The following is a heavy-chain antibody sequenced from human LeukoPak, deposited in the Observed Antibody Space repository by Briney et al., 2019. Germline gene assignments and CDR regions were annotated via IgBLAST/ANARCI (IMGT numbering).Heavy chain of an antibody. V-gene: IGHV1-46*01. D-gene: IGHD5-18*01. CDR1: GYTFTSYY. J-gene: IGHJ4*02. CDR3: AREVEGYGDY. Sequence: ASVKVSCKASGYTFTSYYMHWVRQAPGQGLEWMGIINPSGGSTSYAQKFQGRVTLTRNTSISTAYMELSSLRSEDTAVYYCAREVEGYGDYWGQGTLVTVSS. CDR2: INPSGGST.